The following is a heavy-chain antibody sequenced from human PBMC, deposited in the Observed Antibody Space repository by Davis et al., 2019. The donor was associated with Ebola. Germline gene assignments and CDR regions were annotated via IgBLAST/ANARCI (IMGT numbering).Heavy chain of an antibody. CDR2: IIPIFGTA. J-gene: IGHJ4*02. Sequence: AASVKVSCKASGGTFSTYPIIWVRQAPGQGLEWMGGIIPIFGTANYAQKFQGRVTITADESTSTAYMELSGLRSEDTAVLFCARGTPTTQETLGSWGQGTLVTVSS. V-gene: IGHV1-69*13. D-gene: IGHD1-1*01. CDR1: GGTFSTYP. CDR3: ARGTPTTQETLGS.